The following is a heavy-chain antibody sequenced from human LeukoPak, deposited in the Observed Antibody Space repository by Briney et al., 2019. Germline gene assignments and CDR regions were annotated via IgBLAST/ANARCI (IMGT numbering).Heavy chain of an antibody. V-gene: IGHV3-21*01. CDR2: ITSDGYI. CDR1: GFAFSSSN. J-gene: IGHJ4*02. Sequence: GGSLRLSCAASGFAFSSSNVNWFRQAPGKGLQWVSSITSDGYIYYADSLKGRFSISRDNAKNSLYLQMISLRAEDTAVYYCARADYGDYGVDYWGQGTLVTVSS. CDR3: ARADYGDYGVDY. D-gene: IGHD4-17*01.